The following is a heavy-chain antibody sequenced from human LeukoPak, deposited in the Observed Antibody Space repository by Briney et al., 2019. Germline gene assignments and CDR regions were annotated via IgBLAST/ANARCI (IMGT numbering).Heavy chain of an antibody. D-gene: IGHD3-10*01. CDR1: GGTFSSYA. V-gene: IGHV1-69*04. J-gene: IGHJ4*02. CDR3: ASQHTREGVIY. Sequence: FVKVSCKASGGTFSSYAISWVRQAPGRGLEWMGRIIPILGIANYAQKFQGRVTITADKSTSTAYMELSSLRSEDTAVHYCASQHTREGVIYWGQGTLVTVSS. CDR2: IIPILGIA.